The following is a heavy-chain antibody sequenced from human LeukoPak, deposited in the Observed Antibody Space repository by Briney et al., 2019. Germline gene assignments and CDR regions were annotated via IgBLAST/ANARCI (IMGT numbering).Heavy chain of an antibody. V-gene: IGHV1-69*13. CDR1: GGTFSSYA. Sequence: GASVKVSCKASGGTFSSYAISWVRQAPGQGLEWMGGIIPIFGTANYAQKFQGRVTITADESTSTAYMELSSLRSEDTAVYYCARGRWELLPFDAFDIWGQGTMVTVSS. CDR2: IIPIFGTA. CDR3: ARGRWELLPFDAFDI. D-gene: IGHD1-26*01. J-gene: IGHJ3*02.